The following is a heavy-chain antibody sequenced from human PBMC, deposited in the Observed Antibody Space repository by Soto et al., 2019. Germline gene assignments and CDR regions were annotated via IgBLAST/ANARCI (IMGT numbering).Heavy chain of an antibody. CDR3: VRGQSNNGYNLFDY. CDR2: VYHNGNS. J-gene: IGHJ4*02. CDR1: GDSFSSYY. V-gene: IGHV4-59*01. D-gene: IGHD5-12*01. Sequence: SETLSRTCSVSGDSFSSYYWKWIRHTPGKGLEWIGYVYHNGNSNQNPSLNSRATISIDTSRNQFSLRLYSVTAADTAFYYCVRGQSNNGYNLFDYWGQGALVTVS.